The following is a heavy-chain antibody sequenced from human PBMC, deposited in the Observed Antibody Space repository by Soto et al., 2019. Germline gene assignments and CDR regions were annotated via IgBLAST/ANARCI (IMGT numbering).Heavy chain of an antibody. J-gene: IGHJ6*02. CDR2: IIPIFGTA. D-gene: IGHD6-13*01. CDR3: ARVAQQLASYYYGMDV. CDR1: GGTFSSYA. Sequence: ASVKVSCKASGGTFSSYAISWVRQAPGQGLEWMGGIIPIFGTANYAQKFQGRVTITADESTSTAYMELSSLRSEDTAVYYCARVAQQLASYYYGMDVWGQGTTVTVSS. V-gene: IGHV1-69*13.